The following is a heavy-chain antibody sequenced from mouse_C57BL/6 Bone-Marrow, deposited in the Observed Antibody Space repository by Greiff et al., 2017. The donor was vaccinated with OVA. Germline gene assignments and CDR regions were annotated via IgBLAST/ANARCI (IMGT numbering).Heavy chain of an antibody. D-gene: IGHD2-4*01. Sequence: VKLMESGAELARPGASVKMSCKASGYTFTSYTMHWVKQRPGQGLEWIGYINPSSGYTKYNQKFKDKATLTADKSSSTAYMQLSSLTSEDSAVYYCGGGMITRAMDYWGQGTSVTVSS. CDR1: GYTFTSYT. J-gene: IGHJ4*01. CDR2: INPSSGYT. CDR3: GGGMITRAMDY. V-gene: IGHV1-4*01.